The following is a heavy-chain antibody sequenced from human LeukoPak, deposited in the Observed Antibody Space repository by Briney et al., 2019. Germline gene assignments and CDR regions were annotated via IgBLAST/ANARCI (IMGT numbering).Heavy chain of an antibody. D-gene: IGHD3-22*01. Sequence: SETLSLTCTVSGGSISSSSCYWGWIRQPPGKGLEWIGSIYYSGSTYYNPSLKSRVTISVDTSKNQFSLKLSSVTAADTAVYYCALKPAYYDSSGSTDYWGQGTLVTVSS. CDR2: IYYSGST. CDR3: ALKPAYYDSSGSTDY. V-gene: IGHV4-39*01. J-gene: IGHJ4*02. CDR1: GGSISSSSCY.